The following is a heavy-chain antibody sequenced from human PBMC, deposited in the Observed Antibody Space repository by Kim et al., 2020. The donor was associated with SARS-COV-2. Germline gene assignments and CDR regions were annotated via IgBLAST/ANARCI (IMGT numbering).Heavy chain of an antibody. J-gene: IGHJ4*02. CDR2: IKKDGSEI. V-gene: IGHV3-7*03. CDR1: GFTFSNFW. D-gene: IGHD3-16*01. Sequence: GGSLRLSCVASGFTFSNFWMSWVRQAPGKGLEWVANIKKDGSEIYYLDSVKGRSTISRDNAKNSLYLQMSSLRAEDTAVYYCAGGDWGRGFFDYWGQGALVSVSS. CDR3: AGGDWGRGFFDY.